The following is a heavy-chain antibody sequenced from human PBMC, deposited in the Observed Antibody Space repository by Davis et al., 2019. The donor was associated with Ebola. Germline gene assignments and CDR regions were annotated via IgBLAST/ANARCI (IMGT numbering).Heavy chain of an antibody. D-gene: IGHD4-17*01. J-gene: IGHJ4*02. Sequence: GGSLRLSCAASGFTFSSSAMSWGRQAPGKGLEWVSSIGGGGGSIYYADSVKGRFTISRDNSKNTLYLQMNSLRAEDTAVYYCARHDYGDSHFDYWGQGTLVTVSS. CDR1: GFTFSSSA. V-gene: IGHV3-23*01. CDR2: IGGGGGSI. CDR3: ARHDYGDSHFDY.